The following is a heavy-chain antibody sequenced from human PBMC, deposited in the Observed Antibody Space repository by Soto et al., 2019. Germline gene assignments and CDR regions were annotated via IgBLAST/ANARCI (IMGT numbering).Heavy chain of an antibody. CDR3: AREDYYDSSGYYSSDYYGMDV. D-gene: IGHD3-22*01. J-gene: IGHJ6*02. CDR2: IIPIFGTA. Sequence: ASVKVSCKASGGTFSSYAISWVRQAPGQGLEWMGGIIPIFGTANYAQKFQGRVTITADESTSTAYMELSSLRSEDTAVYYCAREDYYDSSGYYSSDYYGMDVWGQGTTVTVSS. V-gene: IGHV1-69*13. CDR1: GGTFSSYA.